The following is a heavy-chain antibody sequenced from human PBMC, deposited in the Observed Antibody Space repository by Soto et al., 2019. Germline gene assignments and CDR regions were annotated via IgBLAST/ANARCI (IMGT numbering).Heavy chain of an antibody. J-gene: IGHJ4*02. CDR1: GFTFNKYA. Sequence: EVQLLESGGGLAQPGGSLRLSCGASGFTFNKYAVAWIRQAPGKGLAWVSSTTSSGDVTYYADSVKGRFTVSRDNSKYTLYLQMNSLRAEDTVTYYCAKYSTTGASRLFDYWGQGTLVTVSA. CDR3: AKYSTTGASRLFDY. D-gene: IGHD1-1*01. CDR2: TTSSGDVT. V-gene: IGHV3-23*01.